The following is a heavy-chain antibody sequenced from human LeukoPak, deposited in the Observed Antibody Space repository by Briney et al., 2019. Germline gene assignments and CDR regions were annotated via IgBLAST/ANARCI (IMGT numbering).Heavy chain of an antibody. D-gene: IGHD3-22*01. J-gene: IGHJ4*02. Sequence: ASVKVSCKASGGTFSSYAISWVRQAPGQGLEWMGGIIPILGIANYAQKFQGRVTITADKSTSTAYMELSSLRSEDTAVYYCAREADSSGQNYFDYWGQGTLVTVSS. CDR2: IIPILGIA. CDR1: GGTFSSYA. CDR3: AREADSSGQNYFDY. V-gene: IGHV1-69*10.